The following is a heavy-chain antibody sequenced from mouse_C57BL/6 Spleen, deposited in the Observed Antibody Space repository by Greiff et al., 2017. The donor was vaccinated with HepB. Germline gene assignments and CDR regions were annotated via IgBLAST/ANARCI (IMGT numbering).Heavy chain of an antibody. CDR3: ARTAMIKY. Sequence: EVKLQESGPGLVKPSQSLSLTCTVTGYSITSGYGWNWIRQFPGNKLEWMGYISYSGSTNYNPSLKSRFSITRDTSKNQFFLQLNSVTTEDTATYYYARTAMIKYWGQGTTLTVSS. D-gene: IGHD1-2*01. V-gene: IGHV3-2*02. CDR1: GYSITSGYG. CDR2: ISYSGST. J-gene: IGHJ2*01.